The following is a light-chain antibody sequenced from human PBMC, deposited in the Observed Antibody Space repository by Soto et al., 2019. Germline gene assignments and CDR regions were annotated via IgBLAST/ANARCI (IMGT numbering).Light chain of an antibody. CDR1: SSDVGRYHY. CDR2: DVS. J-gene: IGLJ2*01. Sequence: QSALTQPASVSGSPGQSITISCTGTSSDVGRYHYVSWCQQHPGKAPKLIIYDVSNRPSGVSNRFSGSKSGNTASLTISGLQAEDEADYYCSSYTSSSTVVFGGGTKLTVL. CDR3: SSYTSSSTVV. V-gene: IGLV2-14*01.